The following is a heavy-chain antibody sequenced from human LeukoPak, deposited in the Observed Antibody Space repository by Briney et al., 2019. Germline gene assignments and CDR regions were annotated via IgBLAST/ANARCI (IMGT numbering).Heavy chain of an antibody. D-gene: IGHD6-13*01. CDR1: GGSFGGYY. CDR2: INHSGST. CDR3: ARARRIAAASRWFDP. J-gene: IGHJ5*02. V-gene: IGHV4-34*01. Sequence: PSETLSLTCAVYGGSFGGYYWSWIRQPPGKGLEWIGEINHSGSTNYNPSLKSRVTISVDTSKNQFSLKLSSVTAADTAVYYCARARRIAAASRWFDPWGQGTLVTVSS.